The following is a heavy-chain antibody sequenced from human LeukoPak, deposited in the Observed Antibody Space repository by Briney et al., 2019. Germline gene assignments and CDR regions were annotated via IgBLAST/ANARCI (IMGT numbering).Heavy chain of an antibody. V-gene: IGHV3-23*01. D-gene: IGHD6-19*01. CDR2: ISGSGGST. CDR3: AKSEAVAGIADY. CDR1: GFTFSSYA. Sequence: GGSLRLSCAASGFTFSSYAMSWVRQAPGKGLEWVSAISGSGGSTYYAASVKGRFTISRDNCKKTLYLQMNSLRAEDTAVYYCAKSEAVAGIADYWGQGTLVTVSS. J-gene: IGHJ4*02.